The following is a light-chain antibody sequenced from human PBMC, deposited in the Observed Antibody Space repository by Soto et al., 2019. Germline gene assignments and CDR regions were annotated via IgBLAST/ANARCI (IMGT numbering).Light chain of an antibody. V-gene: IGKV1-5*01. CDR2: DAS. Sequence: IQMTPSPSTLSASVGGTVNISCRASQSISVSLAWYQQKPGKAPRLLIYDASTLQGGVPSRFSGRGSGTEITLTVTSLQPEDFASYFCQQYDKYSTFGHGTKVDIK. CDR3: QQYDKYST. CDR1: QSISVS. J-gene: IGKJ1*01.